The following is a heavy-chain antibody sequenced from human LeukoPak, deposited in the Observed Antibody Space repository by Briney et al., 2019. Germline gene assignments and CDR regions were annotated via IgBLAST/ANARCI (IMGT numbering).Heavy chain of an antibody. J-gene: IGHJ3*02. D-gene: IGHD6-19*01. V-gene: IGHV4-39*01. CDR3: VTGYSRGWYDLDAFDI. Sequence: TPSETLSLTCTVSGGSISSSSYYWGWIRQPPGKGLEWIGSIYYSGSTYYNPSLKSRVTISVDTSKNQFSLKLSSVTAADTAVYYCVTGYSRGWYDLDAFDIWGQGTMVTVSS. CDR2: IYYSGST. CDR1: GGSISSSSYY.